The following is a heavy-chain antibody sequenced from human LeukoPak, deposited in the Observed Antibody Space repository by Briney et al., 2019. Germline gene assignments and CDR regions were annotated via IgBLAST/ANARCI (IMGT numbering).Heavy chain of an antibody. CDR2: ISYDGSNK. CDR3: AKDPIRVVVAAPGPFDS. D-gene: IGHD2-15*01. CDR1: GFTFSSYG. Sequence: PGGSLRLSCAVSGFTFSSYGMHWARQAPGKGLEWVAVISYDGSNKYYADSVKGRFIISRDNSKNTLYLRMNSLRAEDTAVYYCAKDPIRVVVAAPGPFDSWGAGDLVTVSS. J-gene: IGHJ4*02. V-gene: IGHV3-30*18.